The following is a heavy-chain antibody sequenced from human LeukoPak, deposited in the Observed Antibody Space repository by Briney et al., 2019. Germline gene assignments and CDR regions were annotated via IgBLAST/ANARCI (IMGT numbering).Heavy chain of an antibody. CDR2: IYYSGST. D-gene: IGHD5-18*01. CDR3: ARTTEGGYTYGYFYYYYMDV. CDR1: GDSISRYY. J-gene: IGHJ6*03. V-gene: IGHV4-59*01. Sequence: SETLSLTCTVSGDSISRYYWSWIRQPPGKGPEWIGYIYYSGSTNYNPSLKSRVTISVDTSKNQFSLKLTSVTAADTAVYYCARTTEGGYTYGYFYYYYMDVWGKGTTVTISS.